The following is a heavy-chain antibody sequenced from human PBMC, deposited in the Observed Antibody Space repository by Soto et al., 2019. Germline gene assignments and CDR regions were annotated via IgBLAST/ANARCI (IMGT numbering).Heavy chain of an antibody. D-gene: IGHD6-6*01. J-gene: IGHJ3*02. CDR3: ARGGYSSSSIDAFDI. Sequence: EEQLLESGGGLVQPGGSLRLSCAASGFTFSKSAMIWVRQAPGKGLQWVSGISGSGYSTFHGDTVKGRFTISRDNSKNTLYLQMNSLRAEDTAVYYCARGGYSSSSIDAFDIWGQGTMVTVSS. CDR2: ISGSGYST. CDR1: GFTFSKSA. V-gene: IGHV3-23*01.